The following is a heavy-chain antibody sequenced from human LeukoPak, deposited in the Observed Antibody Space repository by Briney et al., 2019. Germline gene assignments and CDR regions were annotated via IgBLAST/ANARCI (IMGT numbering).Heavy chain of an antibody. CDR3: AAVRMASFDDYYFDY. D-gene: IGHD2-2*01. CDR2: INPSGGST. CDR1: GYTFTSYY. J-gene: IGHJ4*02. Sequence: VASVKVSCTASGYTFTSYYMHWVRQAPGQGLEWMGIINPSGGSTSYAQKFQGRVTMTRDTSTSTVYMELSSLRSEDTAVYYCAAVRMASFDDYYFDYWGQGTLVTVSS. V-gene: IGHV1-46*01.